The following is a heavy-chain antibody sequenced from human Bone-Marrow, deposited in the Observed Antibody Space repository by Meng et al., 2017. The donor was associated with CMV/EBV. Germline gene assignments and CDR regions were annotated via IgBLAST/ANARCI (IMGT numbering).Heavy chain of an antibody. CDR2: INPNSGGT. CDR3: ARTIAAAGEADY. CDR1: GYTFTGYC. J-gene: IGHJ4*02. Sequence: ASVKVSCKASGYTFTGYCMHWVRQAPGQGLEWTGWINPNSGGTNYAQKFQGRVTMTWDTSISTAYMELSRLRSDDTAVYYCARTIAAAGEADYWGQGTLVTVSS. D-gene: IGHD6-13*01. V-gene: IGHV1-2*02.